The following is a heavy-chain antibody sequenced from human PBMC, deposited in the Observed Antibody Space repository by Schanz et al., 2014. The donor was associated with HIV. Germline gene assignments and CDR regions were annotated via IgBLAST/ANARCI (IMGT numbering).Heavy chain of an antibody. V-gene: IGHV3-33*01. J-gene: IGHJ4*02. D-gene: IGHD2-15*01. CDR2: IWYDGSHK. Sequence: QVQLVESGGGVVQPGRSLRLSCAASGFTFSSYGMHWVRQAPGKGLEWVAVIWYDGSHKHYADSVKGRFTISRDTSKNTLYLQMNSLRAEDTAVYYCARRSSDGGYYDNWGQGTLVTVSS. CDR3: ARRSSDGGYYDN. CDR1: GFTFSSYG.